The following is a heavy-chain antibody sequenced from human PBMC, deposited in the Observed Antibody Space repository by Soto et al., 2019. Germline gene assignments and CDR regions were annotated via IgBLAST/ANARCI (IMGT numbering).Heavy chain of an antibody. J-gene: IGHJ6*01. D-gene: IGHD3-9*01. CDR1: VGSFSGYA. V-gene: IGHV1-69*06. CDR2: IIPLFGTT. CDR3: ARGRDYDSSYYYGRGC. Sequence: APVEVSCQASVGSFSGYAISWVRQCPGQGLEWMGGIIPLFGTTNYAQKFQGRVTITADKSTSTAYVELSSLRSEDTAIYYCARGRDYDSSYYYGRGCRGQGTTIVVSS.